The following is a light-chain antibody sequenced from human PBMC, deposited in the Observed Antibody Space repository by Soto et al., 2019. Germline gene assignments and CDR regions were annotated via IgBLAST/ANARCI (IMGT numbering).Light chain of an antibody. Sequence: IVLMQSPGTLSLSPGERATLSCRASQSVRSSYLAWYQQKPGQAPRLLIYGASSRATGIPDRFSGSGSGTDFTLTINRLEPEDFAVYYCQQYGNSPITFGQGTRLEIK. CDR3: QQYGNSPIT. CDR2: GAS. V-gene: IGKV3-20*01. J-gene: IGKJ5*01. CDR1: QSVRSSY.